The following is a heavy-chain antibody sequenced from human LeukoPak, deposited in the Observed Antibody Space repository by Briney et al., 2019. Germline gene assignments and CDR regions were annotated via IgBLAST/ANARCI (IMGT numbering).Heavy chain of an antibody. CDR3: ARGLGGTNGWFDP. D-gene: IGHD2-8*01. V-gene: IGHV1-2*02. CDR1: GYTFTGYY. J-gene: IGHJ5*02. CDR2: INPNSGGT. Sequence: ASVKVSCKASGYTFTGYYVHWVRQAPGQGLEWMGWINPNSGGTSYAQKFQGRVTMTRDTSISTAYMELSRLTSDDTVVYCCARGLGGTNGWFDPWGQGTLVTVSS.